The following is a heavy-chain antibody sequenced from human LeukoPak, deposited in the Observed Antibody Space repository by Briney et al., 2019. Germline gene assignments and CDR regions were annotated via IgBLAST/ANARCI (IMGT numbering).Heavy chain of an antibody. CDR1: GGSISSYY. Sequence: SETLSLTCTVSGGSISSYYWSWIRQPAGKGLEWIGRIYTSGSTNYNPSLKSRVTISVDTSKNQFSLKLSSVTAADTAVYYCARDLGWFGEVPYYFDYWGQGTLVTVSS. V-gene: IGHV4-4*07. CDR2: IYTSGST. CDR3: ARDLGWFGEVPYYFDY. D-gene: IGHD3-10*01. J-gene: IGHJ4*02.